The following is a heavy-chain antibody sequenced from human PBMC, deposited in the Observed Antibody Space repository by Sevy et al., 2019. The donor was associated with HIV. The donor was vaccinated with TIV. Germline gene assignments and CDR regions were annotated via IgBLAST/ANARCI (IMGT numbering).Heavy chain of an antibody. Sequence: GGSLRLSCAASGFSFSNYWMSWVRQAPGKGLEWVANIKRDGSVKYYVASVKGRFTISRDNAKTSLFLQMNSLRGEDMAVYYCARDCSSASCLWGMDVWGQGTTVTVSS. CDR1: GFSFSNYW. CDR3: ARDCSSASCLWGMDV. V-gene: IGHV3-7*03. CDR2: IKRDGSVK. D-gene: IGHD2-2*01. J-gene: IGHJ6*02.